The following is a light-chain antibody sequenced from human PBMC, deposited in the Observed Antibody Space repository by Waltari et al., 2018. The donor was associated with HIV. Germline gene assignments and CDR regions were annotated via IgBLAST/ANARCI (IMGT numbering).Light chain of an antibody. CDR2: KDT. J-gene: IGLJ3*02. V-gene: IGLV3-25*03. CDR1: ALPKQY. CDR3: QSADSNASLWV. Sequence: SYELTQPPSVSVSPGQTARITCSGDALPKQYAYWYQQRPGQAPVLVIYKDTERPSGIPGGFSGSSSGTTATLTIIGVQAQDEADYHCQSADSNASLWVFGGGTKLTVL.